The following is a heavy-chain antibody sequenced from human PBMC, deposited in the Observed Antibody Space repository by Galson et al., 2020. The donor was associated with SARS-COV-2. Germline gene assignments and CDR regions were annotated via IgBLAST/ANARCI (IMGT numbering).Heavy chain of an antibody. CDR2: INGDGGIT. Sequence: GGSLRLSCAASGFTFSNYWMHWVRQTPEKGLVWVSHINGDGGITNYADSVKGRFTISRDSAKNTLYLQMNSLRTDDTAVYYCARGGSGVDYWGQGTLVTVSS. V-gene: IGHV3-74*01. J-gene: IGHJ4*02. CDR3: ARGGSGVDY. D-gene: IGHD6-19*01. CDR1: GFTFSNYW.